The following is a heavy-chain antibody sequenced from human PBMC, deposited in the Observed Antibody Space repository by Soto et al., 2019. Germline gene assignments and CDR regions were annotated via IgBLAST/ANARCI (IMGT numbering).Heavy chain of an antibody. J-gene: IGHJ4*02. CDR2: IYYSGST. D-gene: IGHD2-15*01. CDR1: GGTISSGDYY. CDR3: ARVSVAATPYFDY. Sequence: SETLSLTCTVSGGTISSGDYYWSWIRQPPGKGLEWIGYIYYSGSTYYNPSLKSRVTISVDTSKNQFSLKLSSVTAADTAVYYCARVSVAATPYFDYWGQGTLVTVSS. V-gene: IGHV4-30-4*01.